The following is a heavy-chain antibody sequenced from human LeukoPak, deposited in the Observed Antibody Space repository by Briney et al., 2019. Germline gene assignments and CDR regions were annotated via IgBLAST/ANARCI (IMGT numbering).Heavy chain of an antibody. CDR1: GFTFSSYS. CDR3: ARVLAARRRYYFDY. J-gene: IGHJ4*02. V-gene: IGHV3-21*01. Sequence: PGGSLRLSCAASGFTFSSYSMNWVRQAPGKGLEWVSSISSSSYIYYADSVKGRFTISRDNAKNSLYLQMNSLRAEDTAVYYCARVLAARRRYYFDYWGQGTLVTVSS. D-gene: IGHD6-6*01. CDR2: ISSSSYI.